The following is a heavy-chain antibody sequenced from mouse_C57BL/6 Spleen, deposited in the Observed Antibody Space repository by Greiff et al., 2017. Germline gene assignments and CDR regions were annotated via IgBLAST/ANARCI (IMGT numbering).Heavy chain of an antibody. D-gene: IGHD2-2*01. CDR2: INPNNGGT. CDR1: GYTFTDYN. Sequence: EVQVVESGPELVKPGASVKIPCKASGYTFTDYNMDWVKQSHGKSLEWIGDINPNNGGTIYNQKFKGKATLTVDQSSSTAYMELSSLTSEENAGYYCAREGGGLYGYGHDYWGQGTTLTVSS. CDR3: AREGGGLYGYGHDY. J-gene: IGHJ2*01. V-gene: IGHV1-18*01.